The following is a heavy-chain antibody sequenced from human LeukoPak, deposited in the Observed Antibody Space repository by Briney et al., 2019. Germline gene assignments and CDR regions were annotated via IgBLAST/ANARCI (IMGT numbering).Heavy chain of an antibody. CDR1: GGSISSGSYY. V-gene: IGHV4-61*02. CDR3: ARGPVEFDP. J-gene: IGHJ5*02. Sequence: SETLSLTCTVSGGSISSGSYYWSWIRQPAGKGLEWIGRIYTSGSTNYNPSLKSRVTISVDTSKNQFSLKLSSVTAADTAVYYCARGPVEFDPWGQGTLVTVSS. CDR2: IYTSGST.